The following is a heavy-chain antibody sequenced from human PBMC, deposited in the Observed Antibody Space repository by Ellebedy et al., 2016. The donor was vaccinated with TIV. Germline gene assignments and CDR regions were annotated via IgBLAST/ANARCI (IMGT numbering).Heavy chain of an antibody. CDR1: ENTFSGSY. D-gene: IGHD2/OR15-2a*01. V-gene: IGHV1-2*02. CDR3: ARDHCNEDFCHYYFDP. CDR2: INPNSGAT. Sequence: AASVKVSCKASENTFSGSYVHWVRQAPGQGLEWMGWINPNSGATNYAQKFQDRVTMTSDTSISTVYMELSRLISDDTAVYYCARDHCNEDFCHYYFDPWGQGTLVTVSS. J-gene: IGHJ5*02.